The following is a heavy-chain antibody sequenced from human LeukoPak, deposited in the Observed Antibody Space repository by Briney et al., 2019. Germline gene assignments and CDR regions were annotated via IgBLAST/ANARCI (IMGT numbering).Heavy chain of an antibody. J-gene: IGHJ4*02. D-gene: IGHD3-10*01. V-gene: IGHV4-34*01. Sequence: SETLSLTCTVSGGSISGYYWSWIRQPPGKGLEWIGEINHSGSTNYNPSLKSRVTISVDTSKNQFSLKLSSVTAADTAVYYCARYPYYYGSGSYDYWGQGTLVTVSS. CDR3: ARYPYYYGSGSYDY. CDR2: INHSGST. CDR1: GGSISGYY.